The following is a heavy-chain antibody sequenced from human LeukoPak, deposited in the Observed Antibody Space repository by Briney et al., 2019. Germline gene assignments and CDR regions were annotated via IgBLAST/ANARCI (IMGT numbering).Heavy chain of an antibody. CDR3: ARGKYQLLQRGYYYYYMDV. J-gene: IGHJ6*03. D-gene: IGHD2-2*01. Sequence: ASVKVSCKASGYTFTSYDINWVRQATGQGLEWMGWMNPNSGNTGYAQKFQGRGTMTRNTSISTAYMELSSLRSEDTAVYYCARGKYQLLQRGYYYYYMDVWGKGTTVTVSS. CDR1: GYTFTSYD. CDR2: MNPNSGNT. V-gene: IGHV1-8*01.